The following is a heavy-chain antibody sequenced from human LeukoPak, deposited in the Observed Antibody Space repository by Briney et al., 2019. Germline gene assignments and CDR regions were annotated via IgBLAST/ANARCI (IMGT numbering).Heavy chain of an antibody. CDR1: GFTFSSYG. J-gene: IGHJ6*03. D-gene: IGHD1-26*01. V-gene: IGHV3-33*06. Sequence: GGSLRLSCAASGFTFSSYGMHWVRRAPGKGLEWVAVIWYDGSNKYYADSVKGRFTISRDNSKNTLYLQMNSLRAEDTAVYYCAKDSGYYYYYYMDVWGKGTTVTVSS. CDR2: IWYDGSNK. CDR3: AKDSGYYYYYYMDV.